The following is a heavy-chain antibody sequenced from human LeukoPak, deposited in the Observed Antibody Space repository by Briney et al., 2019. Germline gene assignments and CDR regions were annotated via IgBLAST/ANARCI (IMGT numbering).Heavy chain of an antibody. J-gene: IGHJ3*02. CDR3: ARATMVRGVSGAFDI. V-gene: IGHV4-34*01. CDR1: GGSFSGYY. D-gene: IGHD3-10*01. CDR2: INHSGST. Sequence: PSETLSLTCAVYGGSFSGYYWSWIRQPPGKGLEWIGEINHSGSTNYNPSLKSRVTISVDTSKNQFSLKLSSVTAADTAVYYCARATMVRGVSGAFDIWGQGTMVTVSS.